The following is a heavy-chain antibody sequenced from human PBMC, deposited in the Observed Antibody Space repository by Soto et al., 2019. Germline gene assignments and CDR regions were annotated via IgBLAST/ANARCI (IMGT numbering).Heavy chain of an antibody. CDR3: AKDRGYQLNESDYYYGMDV. CDR2: ISYDGINK. J-gene: IGHJ6*02. Sequence: GGSLRLSGAASGFTFSSYCIHWVRQAPCKGLEWVAVISYDGINKYYADSVKGRFTISRDNSKNTLYLQMNSLRAEDTAVYYCAKDRGYQLNESDYYYGMDVWGQGTTVTVYS. D-gene: IGHD2-2*01. CDR1: GFTFSSYC. V-gene: IGHV3-30*18.